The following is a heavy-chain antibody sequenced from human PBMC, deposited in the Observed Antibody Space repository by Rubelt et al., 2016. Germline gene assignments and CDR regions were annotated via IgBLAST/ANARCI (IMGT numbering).Heavy chain of an antibody. CDR3: ARSSPYYYDSSGYYDY. D-gene: IGHD3-22*01. J-gene: IGHJ4*02. V-gene: IGHV1-69*02. CDR2: IIPILGIA. Sequence: EWMGRIIPILGIANYAQKFQGRVTITADKSTSTAYMELSSLRSEDTAVYYCARSSPYYYDSSGYYDYWGQGTLVTVSS.